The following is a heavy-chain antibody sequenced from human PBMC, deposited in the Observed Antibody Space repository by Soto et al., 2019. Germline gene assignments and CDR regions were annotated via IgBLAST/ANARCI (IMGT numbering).Heavy chain of an antibody. D-gene: IGHD3-10*01. CDR3: AKDQLGRKVTAGSGSYSVY. CDR2: ISGSGGST. CDR1: GFTFSSYA. V-gene: IGHV3-23*01. J-gene: IGHJ4*02. Sequence: PGGSLRLSCAASGFTFSSYAMSWVRQAPWKGLEWASAISGSGGSTYYADSVKGRFTISRDNSKNTLYLQMNSLRAEDTAVYYCAKDQLGRKVTAGSGSYSVYWGQGTLVTVSS.